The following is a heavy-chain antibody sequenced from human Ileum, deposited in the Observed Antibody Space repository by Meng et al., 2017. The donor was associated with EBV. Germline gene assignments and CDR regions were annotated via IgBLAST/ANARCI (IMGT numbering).Heavy chain of an antibody. D-gene: IGHD6-19*01. V-gene: IGHV1-18*04. CDR3: ARDPSNTSGWYAYSDH. Sequence: QVQPVQSGVEVKKPGASAKVSCKASGYSFTHHGITWVRQAPGQVLEWMGWISGYKGNTHYAQKLQGRVTMTTDTSTSTAYMELRSLRSDDTAVYYCARDPSNTSGWYAYSDHWDQGPLVTVYS. J-gene: IGHJ4*02. CDR1: GYSFTHHG. CDR2: ISGYKGNT.